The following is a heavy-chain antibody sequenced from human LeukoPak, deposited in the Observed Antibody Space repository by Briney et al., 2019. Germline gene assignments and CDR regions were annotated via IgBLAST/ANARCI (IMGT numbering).Heavy chain of an antibody. V-gene: IGHV4-4*07. CDR1: GGSISSYY. D-gene: IGHD6-13*01. CDR3: ARGFSIAAAGPMGVFDY. J-gene: IGHJ4*02. CDR2: IYTSGST. Sequence: SETLSLTCTVSGGSISSYYWSWIRQPAGKGLEWIGRIYTSGSTNYNPSLKSRVTISVDTSKNQFSLKLSSVTAADTAVYYCARGFSIAAAGPMGVFDYWGQGTLVTVSS.